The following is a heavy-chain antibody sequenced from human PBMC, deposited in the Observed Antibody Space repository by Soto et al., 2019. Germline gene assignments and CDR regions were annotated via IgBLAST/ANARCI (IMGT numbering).Heavy chain of an antibody. J-gene: IGHJ4*02. CDR1: GYTFTSYG. Sequence: ASVKVSCKASGYTFTSYGISWVRQAPGQGLEWMGWISAYNGNTNYAQKLQGRDNMTTDTSTSTAYMELRSLRSDDTAVYYCAREVYCSSTSCQGRRSFDYWGQGTLVTVSS. CDR3: AREVYCSSTSCQGRRSFDY. V-gene: IGHV1-18*01. CDR2: ISAYNGNT. D-gene: IGHD2-2*01.